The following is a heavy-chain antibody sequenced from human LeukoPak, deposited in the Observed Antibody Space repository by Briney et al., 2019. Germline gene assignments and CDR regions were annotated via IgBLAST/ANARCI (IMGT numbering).Heavy chain of an antibody. CDR2: INPNSGGT. D-gene: IGHD1-26*01. V-gene: IGHV1-2*02. CDR1: GYTLTGYY. Sequence: ASVKVSCKASGYTLTGYYMHWVRQAPGQGLEWMGWINPNSGGTNYAQKFQGRVTMTRDTSISTAYMELSRLRSDDTAVYYCARGRRGNSGSYGYWGQGTLVTVSS. CDR3: ARGRRGNSGSYGY. J-gene: IGHJ4*02.